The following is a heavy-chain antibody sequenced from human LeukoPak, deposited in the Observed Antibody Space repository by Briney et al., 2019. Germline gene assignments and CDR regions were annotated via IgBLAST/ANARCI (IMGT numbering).Heavy chain of an antibody. CDR2: IRSKTDGGTT. D-gene: IGHD2-8*01. Sequence: GGSLRLSCATSGFTFLNAWMSWVRQAPGKGPEWVGRIRSKTDGGTTDYAPPAKGRFTISRDESKNTLLLQMHSLKTEDTAVYYCTTENVAKVYGMANFDYWGQGTLVTVSS. J-gene: IGHJ4*02. CDR3: TTENVAKVYGMANFDY. V-gene: IGHV3-15*01. CDR1: GFTFLNAW.